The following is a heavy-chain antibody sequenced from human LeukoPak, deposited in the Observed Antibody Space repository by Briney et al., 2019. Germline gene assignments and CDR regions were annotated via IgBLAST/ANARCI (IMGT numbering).Heavy chain of an antibody. J-gene: IGHJ4*02. Sequence: SSETLSLTCAVYGGSFSGYYWSWIRQPPGKGLEWIGEINHSGSTNYNPSLKSRVTISVDTSKNQFSLKLSSVTAADTAVYYCARSLGYCSGGSCYRLHYFDYWGQGTLVTVSS. D-gene: IGHD2-15*01. CDR2: INHSGST. V-gene: IGHV4-34*01. CDR1: GGSFSGYY. CDR3: ARSLGYCSGGSCYRLHYFDY.